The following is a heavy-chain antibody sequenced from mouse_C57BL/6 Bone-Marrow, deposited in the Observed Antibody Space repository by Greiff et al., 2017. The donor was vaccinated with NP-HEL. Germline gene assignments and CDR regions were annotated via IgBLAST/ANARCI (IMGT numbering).Heavy chain of an antibody. V-gene: IGHV1-15*01. D-gene: IGHD2-1*01. J-gene: IGHJ2*01. CDR2: IDPETGGT. CDR1: GYTFTDYE. CDR3: TGYGNYLDD. Sequence: QVQLKQSGAELVRPGASVTLSCKASGYTFTDYEMHWVKQTPVHGLEWIGAIDPETGGTAYNQKFKGKAILTADKSSSTAYMELRSLTSEDSAVYYCTGYGNYLDDWGQGTTLTVSS.